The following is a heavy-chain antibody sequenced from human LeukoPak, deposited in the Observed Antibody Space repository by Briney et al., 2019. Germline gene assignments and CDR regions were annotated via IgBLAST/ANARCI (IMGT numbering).Heavy chain of an antibody. CDR2: ISGSGGSA. CDR3: AKGYCSGGSCPVFDY. D-gene: IGHD2-15*01. J-gene: IGHJ4*02. CDR1: GFTFSSYA. V-gene: IGHV3-23*01. Sequence: GGSLRLSCAASGFTFSSYAMSWVRQAPGKGLEWVSAISGSGGSAYYADSVKGRFTISRDNSKNTLYLQMNSLRAEDTAVYYCAKGYCSGGSCPVFDYWGQGTLVTVSS.